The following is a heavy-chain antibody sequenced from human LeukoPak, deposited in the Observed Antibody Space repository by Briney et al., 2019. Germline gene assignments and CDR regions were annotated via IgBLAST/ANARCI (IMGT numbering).Heavy chain of an antibody. D-gene: IGHD6-19*01. CDR3: ANPPSIAVAGARAYFDY. CDR2: ISGSGGST. Sequence: SGGSLRLSCAASGFTFSSYAMSWVRQAPGKGLEWVSAISGSGGSTYYADSVKGRFTISRDNSKNTLYLQMNSLRAEDTAVYYCANPPSIAVAGARAYFDYWGQGTLVTVSS. J-gene: IGHJ4*02. CDR1: GFTFSSYA. V-gene: IGHV3-23*01.